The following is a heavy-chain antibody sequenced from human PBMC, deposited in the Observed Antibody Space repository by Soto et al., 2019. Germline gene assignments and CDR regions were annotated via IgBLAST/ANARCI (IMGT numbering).Heavy chain of an antibody. D-gene: IGHD3-9*01. CDR2: IYYSGST. V-gene: IGHV4-30-4*08. Sequence: QALSRRNSVAYGTSGGLGYHRISKRKPPGKGLEWFGYIYYSGSTYYNPSLKSRVTISVDTSKNQFSLKLSSVTAADTAVYYCARDHYVYDILTGYGYYYGMDVWGQGTTVTVSS. CDR3: ARDHYVYDILTGYGYYYGMDV. J-gene: IGHJ6*02. CDR1: YGTSGGLGYH.